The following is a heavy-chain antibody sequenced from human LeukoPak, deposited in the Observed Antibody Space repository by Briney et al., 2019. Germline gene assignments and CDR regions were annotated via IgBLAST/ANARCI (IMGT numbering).Heavy chain of an antibody. CDR2: IYYSGST. CDR3: ARTGWFFDL. J-gene: IGHJ2*01. CDR1: GGSVSSGSYY. V-gene: IGHV4-61*01. Sequence: SETLSLTCTVSGGSVSSGSYYWSWIRQPPGKGLEWIGYIYYSGSTNYNPSLKSRVTISVDTSKNQFSLKLSSVTAADTAVYYCARTGWFFDLWGRGTLVTVSS. D-gene: IGHD1-14*01.